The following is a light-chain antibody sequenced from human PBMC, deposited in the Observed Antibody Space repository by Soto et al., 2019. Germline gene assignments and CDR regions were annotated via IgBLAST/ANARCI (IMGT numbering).Light chain of an antibody. CDR3: QHRSNWPPYT. V-gene: IGKV3-11*01. CDR2: DAS. Sequence: EIVLTQSPATLSLSPGERATLSCRASQSVSSHLAWYQQKPGQAPRLLIYDASTRATGIPARFSGSGSGTDFTLTISSLEPEDFAVYYCQHRSNWPPYTFGQGTKLEIK. J-gene: IGKJ2*01. CDR1: QSVSSH.